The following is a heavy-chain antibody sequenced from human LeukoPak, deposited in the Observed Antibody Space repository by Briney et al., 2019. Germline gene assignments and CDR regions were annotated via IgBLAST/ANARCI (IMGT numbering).Heavy chain of an antibody. CDR3: ARAFYDFWSGYPTYFDY. CDR2: INHSGST. V-gene: IGHV4-34*01. J-gene: IGHJ4*02. CDR1: GGSFSGYY. Sequence: SETLSLTCAVYGGSFSGYYWSWIRQPPVKGLEWIGEINHSGSTNYNPSLKSRVTISVDTSKNQFSLKLSSVTAADTAVYYCARAFYDFWSGYPTYFDYWGQGTLVTVSS. D-gene: IGHD3-3*01.